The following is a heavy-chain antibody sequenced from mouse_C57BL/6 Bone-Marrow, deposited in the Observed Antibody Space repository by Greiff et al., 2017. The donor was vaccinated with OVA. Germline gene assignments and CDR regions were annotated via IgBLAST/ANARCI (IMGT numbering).Heavy chain of an antibody. J-gene: IGHJ3*01. V-gene: IGHV1-55*01. CDR2: IYPGSGST. Sequence: QVQLQQPGAELVKPGASVKMSCKASGYTFTSYWITWVKQRPGQGLEWIGDIYPGSGSTNYNEKFKSKATLTVDTSSSTAYMQLSSLTSEDSAVYYGDSWECYYGSSSFAYWGQGTLVTVSA. D-gene: IGHD1-1*01. CDR1: GYTFTSYW. CDR3: DSWECYYGSSSFAY.